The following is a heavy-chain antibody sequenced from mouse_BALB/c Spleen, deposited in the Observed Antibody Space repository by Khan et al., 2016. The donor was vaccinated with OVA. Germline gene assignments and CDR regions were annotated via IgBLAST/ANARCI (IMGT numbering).Heavy chain of an antibody. CDR3: AKGVWSYYYTLDY. V-gene: IGHV2-6-5*01. J-gene: IGHJ4*01. Sequence: QVHVKQSGPGLVAPSQNLSLTCTVSGFSLSDYGVSWIRQPPGKGLEWLGVIWGGGSTYYNSDLKSRLSISKDNSKSQVFLKMSSLQSDDTAMFYCAKGVWSYYYTLDYWGQGTSVTVSS. CDR1: GFSLSDYG. CDR2: IWGGGST.